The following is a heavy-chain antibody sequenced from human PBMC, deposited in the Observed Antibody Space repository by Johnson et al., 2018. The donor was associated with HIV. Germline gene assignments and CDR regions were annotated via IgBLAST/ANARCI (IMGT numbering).Heavy chain of an antibody. D-gene: IGHD7-27*01. V-gene: IGHV3-20*04. J-gene: IGHJ3*02. Sequence: VQLVESGGGLVKPGGSLRLSCAASGITFSDYYMSWIRQAPGKGLEWVSGINWNGGSIAYADSVKGRFTISRDKGKNALYLERNSLRAEDTGLYYCAKVTDLLNWAANAFDIWGQGTMVTVSS. CDR2: INWNGGSI. CDR3: AKVTDLLNWAANAFDI. CDR1: GITFSDYY.